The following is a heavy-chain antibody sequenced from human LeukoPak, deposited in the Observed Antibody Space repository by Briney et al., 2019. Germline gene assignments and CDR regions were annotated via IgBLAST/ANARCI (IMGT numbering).Heavy chain of an antibody. Sequence: SGGSLRLSCAASGFTFSIYAMSWVRQAPGKGLEWVSAISGSGGSTYYADSVKGRFTISRDNSKNTLYLQMNSLRAEDTAVYYCAEDLQKAKKYYFDYWGQGTLVTVSS. J-gene: IGHJ4*02. V-gene: IGHV3-23*01. D-gene: IGHD4-4*01. CDR3: AEDLQKAKKYYFDY. CDR1: GFTFSIYA. CDR2: ISGSGGST.